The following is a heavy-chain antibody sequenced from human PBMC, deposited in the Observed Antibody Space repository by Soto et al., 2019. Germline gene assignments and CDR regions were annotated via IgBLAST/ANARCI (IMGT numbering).Heavy chain of an antibody. D-gene: IGHD3-22*01. J-gene: IGHJ4*02. Sequence: GASVKVSCKASGYTFTSYAMHWVRQAPGQRLEWMGWINAGNGNTKYSQKFQGRVTITRDTSASTAYMELSSLRSEDTAVYYCARDNYYYDSSVYYPLFDYWGQGXLVTVYS. V-gene: IGHV1-3*01. CDR3: ARDNYYYDSSVYYPLFDY. CDR1: GYTFTSYA. CDR2: INAGNGNT.